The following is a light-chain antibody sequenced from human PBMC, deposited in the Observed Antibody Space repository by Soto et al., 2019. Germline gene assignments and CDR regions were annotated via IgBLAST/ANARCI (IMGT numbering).Light chain of an antibody. J-gene: IGKJ5*01. CDR2: DAS. Sequence: EIALTQSPATLSLSPGERATLSCRASQSVSNYLAWYQQKPGQTPRLLIYDASNRATGIPVRFSGSGSGTDFTLTISNLEPDDFAVYYCQQRNSWPITFGQGTRLEIK. CDR1: QSVSNY. CDR3: QQRNSWPIT. V-gene: IGKV3-11*01.